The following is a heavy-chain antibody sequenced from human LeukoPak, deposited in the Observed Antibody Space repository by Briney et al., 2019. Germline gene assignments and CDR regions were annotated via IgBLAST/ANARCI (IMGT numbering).Heavy chain of an antibody. Sequence: GGSLRLSCAASEFSVGSNYMTWVRQAPGKGLEWVSLIYSGGSTYYADSVKGRFAISRDNSKNTLYLQMNSLRAEDTAVYYCAKSSGSYYFSDAFDIWGQGTMVTVSS. V-gene: IGHV3-66*02. J-gene: IGHJ3*02. CDR1: EFSVGSNY. CDR3: AKSSGSYYFSDAFDI. CDR2: IYSGGST. D-gene: IGHD1-26*01.